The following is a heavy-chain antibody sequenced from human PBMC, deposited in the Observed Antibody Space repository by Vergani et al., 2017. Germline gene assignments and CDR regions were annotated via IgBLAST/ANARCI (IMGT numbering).Heavy chain of an antibody. Sequence: QVQLQESGPELVKPSQTLSLTCTVSGGSMSGYYWSWIRQPPGKELEWIGYMYHSGSTNYNPSLETRVTISGDTSKNQFSLKLNSVTAADTAVYYCARVYEYSYGYWFDPWGQGTLVTVSS. V-gene: IGHV4-59*01. CDR1: GGSMSGYY. CDR2: MYHSGST. D-gene: IGHD5-18*01. CDR3: ARVYEYSYGYWFDP. J-gene: IGHJ5*02.